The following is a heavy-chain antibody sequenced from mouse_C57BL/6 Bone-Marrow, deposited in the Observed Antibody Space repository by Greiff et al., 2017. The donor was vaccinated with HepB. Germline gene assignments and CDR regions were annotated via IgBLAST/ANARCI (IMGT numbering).Heavy chain of an antibody. CDR1: GYTFTDYN. D-gene: IGHD1-1*01. V-gene: IGHV1-18*01. CDR3: ALITTKWYFDV. J-gene: IGHJ1*03. CDR2: INPNNGGT. Sequence: DVQLQESGPELVKPGASVKIPCKASGYTFTDYNMDWVKQSHGKSLEWIGDINPNNGGTIYNQKFKGKATLTVDKSSSTAYMELRSLTSEDTAVYYCALITTKWYFDVWGTGTTVTVSS.